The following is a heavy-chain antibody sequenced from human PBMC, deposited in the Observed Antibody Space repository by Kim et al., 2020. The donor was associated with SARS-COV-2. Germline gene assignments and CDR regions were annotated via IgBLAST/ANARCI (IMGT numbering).Heavy chain of an antibody. CDR2: IFNIGTP. D-gene: IGHD2-8*02. V-gene: IGHV4-39*01. CDR1: GGSISSSSSY. CDR3: ARHGGGSFVLVVYAAYFDY. J-gene: IGHJ4*02. Sequence: SETRSLTCTVSGGSISSSSSYWGWIRQPQGRGREWIGSIFNIGTPSSNPSLKSPVPISVDTSKNHFSLKLSSGPAADTAVYYCARHGGGSFVLVVYAAYFDYWGQGTLVTVSS.